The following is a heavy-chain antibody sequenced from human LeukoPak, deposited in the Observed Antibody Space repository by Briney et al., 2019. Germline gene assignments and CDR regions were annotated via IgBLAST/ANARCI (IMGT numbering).Heavy chain of an antibody. V-gene: IGHV3-11*01. CDR1: GFTFSDHY. CDR3: ARDKIYFDSSQSDY. J-gene: IGHJ4*02. Sequence: GGSLRLSCAASGFTFSDHYMSWIRQAPGKGLEWISYISTSGSTTYYADSVKGRFTISRDNAKNSLFLQMDSLRAEDTAVYYCARDKIYFDSSQSDYWGQGTGVTVSS. CDR2: ISTSGSTT. D-gene: IGHD3-22*01.